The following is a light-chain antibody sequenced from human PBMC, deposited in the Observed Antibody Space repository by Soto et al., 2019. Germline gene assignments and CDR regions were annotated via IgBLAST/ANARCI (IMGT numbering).Light chain of an antibody. CDR3: LSYTSANTRV. Sequence: QSVLTQPASVSASPGQSITISCTGTSSDVGGYKFVSWYQHHPGKAPKLMIYEVNNRPSGVSNRFSDSKSGNTASLTISGLQPEDEADYYCLSYTSANTRVFGGGTKVTVL. CDR2: EVN. J-gene: IGLJ3*02. V-gene: IGLV2-14*01. CDR1: SSDVGGYKF.